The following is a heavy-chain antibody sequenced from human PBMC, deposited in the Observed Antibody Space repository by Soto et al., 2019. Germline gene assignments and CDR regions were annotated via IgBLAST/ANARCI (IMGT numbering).Heavy chain of an antibody. J-gene: IGHJ6*02. Sequence: GESLKISCKGSGYSFTTYWIGWVRQMLGKGLEWMGIIYPGDSDTRYSPSFQGQVTISADKSISTAYLQWSSLKASDTAMYYCARSEDYYDSSGYGPYYYGMDVWGQGTTVTVSS. CDR3: ARSEDYYDSSGYGPYYYGMDV. D-gene: IGHD3-22*01. CDR1: GYSFTTYW. CDR2: IYPGDSDT. V-gene: IGHV5-51*01.